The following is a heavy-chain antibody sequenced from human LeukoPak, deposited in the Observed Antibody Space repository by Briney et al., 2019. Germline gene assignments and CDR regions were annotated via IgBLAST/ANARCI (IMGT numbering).Heavy chain of an antibody. CDR2: ISYVGSNK. J-gene: IGHJ4*02. V-gene: IGHV3-30*18. D-gene: IGHD2-2*01. CDR3: AKGLDCSSTSCLNSY. CDR1: GFTFSSYG. Sequence: PGGSLRLSCAASGFTFSSYGMHWVRQAPGKGLGWVAGISYVGSNKYYADSVKGRFTIPRDNSKNTLYLQMNSLRAEDTAVYYCAKGLDCSSTSCLNSYWGQGTLVTVSS.